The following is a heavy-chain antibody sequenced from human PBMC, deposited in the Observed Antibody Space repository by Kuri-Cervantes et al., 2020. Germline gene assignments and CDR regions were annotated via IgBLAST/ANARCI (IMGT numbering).Heavy chain of an antibody. D-gene: IGHD2-2*01. J-gene: IGHJ4*02. V-gene: IGHV3-9*01. CDR2: ISWNSGSI. CDR3: AKSGSVVPAAPIDY. Sequence: SLKISCAASGFTFSIYVMSWVRQAPGKGLQWVSGISWNSGSIGYADSVKGRFTISRDNAKNSLYLQMNSLRAEDTALYYCAKSGSVVPAAPIDYWGQGTLVTVSS. CDR1: GFTFSIYV.